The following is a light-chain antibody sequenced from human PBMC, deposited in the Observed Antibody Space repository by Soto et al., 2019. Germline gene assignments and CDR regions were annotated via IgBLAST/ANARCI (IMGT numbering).Light chain of an antibody. CDR1: QDISNY. J-gene: IGKJ5*01. Sequence: DIQMTQSPSSLSASVGDRVTIACQASQDISNYLHWYQQKPGKAPKLLIYDASNLETGVPSRFSGSGSGTDFTFTISSPQPAHIEKYPCQQYDNFPRAINFGQGTRLEIK. CDR2: DAS. V-gene: IGKV1-33*01. CDR3: QQYDNFPRAIN.